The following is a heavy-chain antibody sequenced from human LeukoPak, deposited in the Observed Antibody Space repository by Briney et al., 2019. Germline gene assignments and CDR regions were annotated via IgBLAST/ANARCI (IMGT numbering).Heavy chain of an antibody. CDR3: ARLLTGTSQGGY. J-gene: IGHJ4*02. CDR2: ISYDGSNK. V-gene: IGHV3-30-3*01. D-gene: IGHD1-20*01. CDR1: GFTFSSYA. Sequence: GGSLRLSCAASGFTFSSYAMHWVRQAPGKGLEWVAVISYDGSNKYYADSVKGRFTISRDNSKNTLYLQMNSLRAEDTAVYYCARLLTGTSQGGYWGQGTLVTVSS.